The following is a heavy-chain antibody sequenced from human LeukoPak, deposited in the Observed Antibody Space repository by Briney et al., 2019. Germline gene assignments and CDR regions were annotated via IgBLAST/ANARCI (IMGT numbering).Heavy chain of an antibody. V-gene: IGHV1-46*01. D-gene: IGHD6-6*01. CDR1: GYTFPSYF. J-gene: IGHJ4*02. Sequence: ASVTVSCKASGYTFPSYFMHWVRQAPGQGLEWMGIINPTGGSTTYAQNFQGRGTITRDTSTSTVYMELSSLRSDDTAVYYCARTAARRFDYWGQGTLVTVSA. CDR2: INPTGGST. CDR3: ARTAARRFDY.